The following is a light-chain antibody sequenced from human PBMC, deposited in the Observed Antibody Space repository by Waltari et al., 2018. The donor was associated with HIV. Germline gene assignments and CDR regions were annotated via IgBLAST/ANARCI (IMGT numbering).Light chain of an antibody. CDR3: QQYNRWPWT. J-gene: IGKJ1*01. CDR1: ETVGAN. Sequence: ETLLTQSPAIVSASPGEGVTLSCRASETVGANIDGYKQKFGQAPRLLIFGASTRATAIPDRLIGSGSGTDFTLTINNRQSEDFAVYYCQQYNRWPWTFGQGTRVEV. CDR2: GAS. V-gene: IGKV3-15*01.